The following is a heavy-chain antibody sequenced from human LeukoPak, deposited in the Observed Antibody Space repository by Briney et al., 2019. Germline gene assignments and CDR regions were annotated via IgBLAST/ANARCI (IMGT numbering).Heavy chain of an antibody. J-gene: IGHJ4*02. V-gene: IGHV1-2*02. CDR2: INPNSGGT. CDR3: ARDRWGSGYDPSYFDH. CDR1: GYTFTGYY. Sequence: ASVRVSCKASGYTFTGYYMHWVRQAPGQGLEWMGWINPNSGGTNYAQKFQGRVTMTRDTSISTAYMELSRLRSDDTAVYYCARDRWGSGYDPSYFDHWGQGTLVTVSS. D-gene: IGHD5-12*01.